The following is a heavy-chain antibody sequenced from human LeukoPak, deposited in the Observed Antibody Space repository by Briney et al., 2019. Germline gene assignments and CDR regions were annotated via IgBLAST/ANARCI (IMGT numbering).Heavy chain of an antibody. CDR1: GFMFSNYA. CDR2: TSFDGSNK. J-gene: IGHJ4*02. Sequence: PGRSLRLSCAASGFMFSNYAMHWVRQAPGKGLEWVAVTSFDGSNKHYADSVKGRFTISRDNSKSTLFLQMNSLRPEDTAVYFCARDNSWFRHFDLWGQGTLVTVSS. CDR3: ARDNSWFRHFDL. D-gene: IGHD3-9*01. V-gene: IGHV3-30-3*01.